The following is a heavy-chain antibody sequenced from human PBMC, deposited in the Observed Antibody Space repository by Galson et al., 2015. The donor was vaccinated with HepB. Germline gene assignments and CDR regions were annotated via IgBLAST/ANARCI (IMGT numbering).Heavy chain of an antibody. CDR1: GGSISSSNW. D-gene: IGHD3-3*01. Sequence: SETLSLTCAVSGGSISSSNWWSWVRQPPGKGLEWIGEINHSGNTNYNPSLKSRVTISVDTSKNQFSLKLSSVTAADTAVYYCARGPAYDFWSGPYRRNHRPRGGLDPWGQGTLVTVSS. V-gene: IGHV4-4*02. J-gene: IGHJ5*02. CDR2: INHSGNT. CDR3: ARGPAYDFWSGPYRRNHRPRGGLDP.